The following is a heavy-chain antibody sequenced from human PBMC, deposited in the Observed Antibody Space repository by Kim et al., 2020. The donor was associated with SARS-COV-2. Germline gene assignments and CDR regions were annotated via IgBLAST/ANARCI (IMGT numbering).Heavy chain of an antibody. CDR2: ISYDGSNK. D-gene: IGHD3-9*01. CDR1: GFTFSSYA. J-gene: IGHJ4*02. Sequence: GGSLRLSCAASGFTFSSYAMHWVRQAPGKGLEWVAVISYDGSNKYYADSVKGRFTISRDNSKNTLYLQMNSLRAEDTAVYYCARENYDILIRQGSVDYWGQGTLVTVSS. CDR3: ARENYDILIRQGSVDY. V-gene: IGHV3-30*04.